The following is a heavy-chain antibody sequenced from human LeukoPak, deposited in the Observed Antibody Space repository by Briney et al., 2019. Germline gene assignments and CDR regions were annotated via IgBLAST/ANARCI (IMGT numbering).Heavy chain of an antibody. Sequence: PSETLSLTCTVSGASITTYYWTWIRQPPGKGLEWIGYIYRSGSTNYNPSLKSRVTISLDTSRNQFSLRLSSVTAADTAVFCAREYSTSSEGDYFDYWGQGSLVTVSS. J-gene: IGHJ4*02. D-gene: IGHD6-6*01. CDR3: AREYSTSSEGDYFDY. V-gene: IGHV4-59*01. CDR2: IYRSGST. CDR1: GASITTYY.